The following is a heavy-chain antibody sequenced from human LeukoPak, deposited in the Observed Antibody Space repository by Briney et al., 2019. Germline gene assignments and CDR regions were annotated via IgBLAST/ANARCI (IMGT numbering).Heavy chain of an antibody. V-gene: IGHV4-34*01. D-gene: IGHD2-15*01. CDR3: ARQRRMFRYYYYYMDV. CDR1: GGSFSGYY. CDR2: INHSGST. Sequence: SETLSLTCAVYGGSFSGYYWSWIRQPPGKGLEWIGEINHSGSTNYNPSLKSRVTISVDTSKNQFSLKLSSVTAADTAEYYCARQRRMFRYYYYYMDVWGKGTTVTVSS. J-gene: IGHJ6*03.